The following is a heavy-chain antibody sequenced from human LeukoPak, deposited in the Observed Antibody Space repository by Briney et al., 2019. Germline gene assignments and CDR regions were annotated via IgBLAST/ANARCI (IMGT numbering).Heavy chain of an antibody. Sequence: GGSLRLSCAASGFTFSSYSMNWVRQAPGKGVEWVLYISSSSSTIYYADSVKGRFTISRDNAKNSLYLQMISLIDEDTAVYYCSRDSNVEMATFDYYYGMNGWGQGTTVTVS. CDR2: ISSSSSTI. V-gene: IGHV3-48*02. J-gene: IGHJ6*02. CDR1: GFTFSSYS. CDR3: SRDSNVEMATFDYYYGMNG. D-gene: IGHD5-24*01.